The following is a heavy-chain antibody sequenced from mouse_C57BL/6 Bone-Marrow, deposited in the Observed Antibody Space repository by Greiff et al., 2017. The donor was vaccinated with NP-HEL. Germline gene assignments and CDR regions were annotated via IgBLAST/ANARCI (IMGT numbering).Heavy chain of an antibody. CDR3: ARSSLSYYGSGSLAMDY. Sequence: EVKVVESGGGLVQPGGSLKLSCAASGFPFSDYYMYWVRQTPEKRLEWVAYISNGGGSTYYPDTVKGRFTISRDNAKNTLYLQMSRLKSDDTAMYYCARSSLSYYGSGSLAMDYWGQGTSVTVSS. D-gene: IGHD1-1*01. J-gene: IGHJ4*01. CDR1: GFPFSDYY. V-gene: IGHV5-12*01. CDR2: ISNGGGST.